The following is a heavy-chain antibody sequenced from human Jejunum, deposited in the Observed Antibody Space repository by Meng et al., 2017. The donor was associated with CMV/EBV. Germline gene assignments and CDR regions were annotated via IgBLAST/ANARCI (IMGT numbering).Heavy chain of an antibody. CDR2: INKDGSKI. CDR3: ARGRQNIPCFDY. CDR1: GFTLRRNW. D-gene: IGHD2/OR15-2a*01. Sequence: GFTLRRNWIGWVRQGRGKGLEWVANINKDGSKIYYVDSVGGRITMSREKPWNSLYLEMNSLRADDTAVYYCARGRQNIPCFDYWGQGALVTVSS. V-gene: IGHV3-7*01. J-gene: IGHJ4*02.